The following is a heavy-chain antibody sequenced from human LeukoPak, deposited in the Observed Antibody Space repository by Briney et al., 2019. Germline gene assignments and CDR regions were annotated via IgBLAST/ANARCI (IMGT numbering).Heavy chain of an antibody. J-gene: IGHJ4*02. CDR3: ARGRITMVRGVTDY. D-gene: IGHD3-10*01. V-gene: IGHV3-48*04. Sequence: GGSLRLSCAASGFTFSSYCMNWVRQAPGRGLEWVSYISSSSSTIYYADSVKGRFTISRDNAKNSLYLQMNSLRAEDTAVYYCARGRITMVRGVTDYWGQGTLVTVSS. CDR1: GFTFSSYC. CDR2: ISSSSSTI.